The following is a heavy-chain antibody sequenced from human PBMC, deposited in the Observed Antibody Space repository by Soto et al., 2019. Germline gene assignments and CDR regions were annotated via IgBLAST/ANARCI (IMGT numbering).Heavy chain of an antibody. D-gene: IGHD6-6*01. J-gene: IGHJ4*02. V-gene: IGHV3-7*03. Sequence: GGSLRLSCAASGFTFSSYWMSWVRQAPGKGLEWVANIKQDGSEKYYVDTVKGRFTISRDNAKNSLYLQMNSLTAEDTAVYYCARDRWSSSSGVSDYWGQGTLVTVSS. CDR1: GFTFSSYW. CDR2: IKQDGSEK. CDR3: ARDRWSSSSGVSDY.